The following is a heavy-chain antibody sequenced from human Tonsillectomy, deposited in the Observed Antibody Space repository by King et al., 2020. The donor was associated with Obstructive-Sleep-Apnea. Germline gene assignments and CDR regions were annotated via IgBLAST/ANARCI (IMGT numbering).Heavy chain of an antibody. CDR2: MYYSGNT. D-gene: IGHD5-12*01. V-gene: IGHV4-59*08. CDR3: ARHRGVEDYGGYGDYCDY. Sequence: VQLQESGPGLVKPSETLSLTCTVSGGSISNYYWSWIRQPPGKGLEWIGYMYYSGNTNFNPSLKSRVTISADTSKIQFSLRLSSVTAADTAVYYCARHRGVEDYGGYGDYCDYWGQGTLVTVSS. J-gene: IGHJ4*02. CDR1: GGSISNYY.